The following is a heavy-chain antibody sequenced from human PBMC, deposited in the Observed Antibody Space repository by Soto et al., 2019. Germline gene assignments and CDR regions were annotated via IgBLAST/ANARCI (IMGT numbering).Heavy chain of an antibody. D-gene: IGHD2-2*01. J-gene: IGHJ4*02. Sequence: GGSLRLSCSASGFTFSTYWMSWVRQAPGKGLEWVANIKQDGSEKYYVDSVKGRFTISRDNAKNSLYLQMNSLRAEDTAVYYCARGSLGYCTSTSCYWSEDYWGQGTLVTVPQ. V-gene: IGHV3-7*03. CDR1: GFTFSTYW. CDR3: ARGSLGYCTSTSCYWSEDY. CDR2: IKQDGSEK.